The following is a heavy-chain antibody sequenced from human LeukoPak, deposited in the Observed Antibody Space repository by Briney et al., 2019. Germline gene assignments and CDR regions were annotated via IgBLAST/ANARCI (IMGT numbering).Heavy chain of an antibody. Sequence: GRSLRLSCAASGFTFSSYGMHWVRQAPGKGLEWVAVISYDGSNKYYADSVKGRFTISRDNSKNTLYLQVNSLRAEDTAVYYCAKAILITGVNYFDYWGQGTLVTVSS. J-gene: IGHJ4*02. CDR2: ISYDGSNK. V-gene: IGHV3-30*18. CDR3: AKAILITGVNYFDY. CDR1: GFTFSSYG. D-gene: IGHD3-3*01.